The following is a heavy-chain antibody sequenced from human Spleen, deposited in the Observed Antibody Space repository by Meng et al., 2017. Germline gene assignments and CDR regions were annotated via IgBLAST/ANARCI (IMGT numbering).Heavy chain of an antibody. J-gene: IGHJ4*02. CDR1: GFTFSSYA. Sequence: GESLKISCAASGFTFSSYAMHWVRQAPGKGLEWVAVISYDGSNKYYADSVKGRFTISRDNSKNTLYLQMNSLKTEDTAVYYCTTVGTSHSCNYWGQGIQVTVSS. V-gene: IGHV3-30*04. CDR2: ISYDGSNK. D-gene: IGHD2-15*01. CDR3: TTVGTSHSCNY.